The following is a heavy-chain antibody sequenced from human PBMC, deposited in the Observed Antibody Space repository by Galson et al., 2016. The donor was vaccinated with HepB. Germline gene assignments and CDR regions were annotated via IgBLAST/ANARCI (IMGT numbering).Heavy chain of an antibody. CDR3: ARFRRDSNGPTFFDY. Sequence: SETLSLTCIVSGGSIVNGRYYWAWIRQPPGKGMEWIGTIYYTGTTYYNPSLKSRVSISVDTSKTQFSLKLSSLTAADTAVYYCARFRRDSNGPTFFDYWGQGTLVTVSS. J-gene: IGHJ4*02. CDR1: GGSIVNGRYY. D-gene: IGHD3-22*01. CDR2: IYYTGTT. V-gene: IGHV4-39*01.